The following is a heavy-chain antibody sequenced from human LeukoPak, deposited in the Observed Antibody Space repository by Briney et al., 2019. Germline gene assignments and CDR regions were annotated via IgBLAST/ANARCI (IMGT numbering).Heavy chain of an antibody. J-gene: IGHJ6*03. Sequence: PSETLSLTCTVSGGSISGYYWNWIRQPPGKGLEWIGYISYSENTNYNPSLKSRVTISIDTSKKQFSLTLSSVTAADTAVYYCARVSDFFDYYMDVWGKGTAVTVSS. CDR1: GGSISGYY. D-gene: IGHD3/OR15-3a*01. V-gene: IGHV4-59*01. CDR2: ISYSENT. CDR3: ARVSDFFDYYMDV.